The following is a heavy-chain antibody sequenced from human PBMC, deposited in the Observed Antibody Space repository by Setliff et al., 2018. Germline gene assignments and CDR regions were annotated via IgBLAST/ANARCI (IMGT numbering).Heavy chain of an antibody. D-gene: IGHD5-18*01. CDR1: GYTFTSYD. Sequence: ASVKVSCKASGYTFTSYDINWVRQATGQGLEWVGWMNPNSGNTGYAQKFQGRVTMTRNTSISTAYMELSSLRSEDTAVYYCARRVGSVGIQLPDYWGQGTLVTSPQ. CDR2: MNPNSGNT. J-gene: IGHJ4*02. V-gene: IGHV1-8*02. CDR3: ARRVGSVGIQLPDY.